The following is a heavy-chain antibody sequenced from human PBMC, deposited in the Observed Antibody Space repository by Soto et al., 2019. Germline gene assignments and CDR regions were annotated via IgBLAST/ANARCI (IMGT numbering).Heavy chain of an antibody. CDR2: IYHSGST. Sequence: SETLSLTCAVSGGSIISGGYSWIWIRQPPGKGLEWIGYIYHSGSTYYNPSLKSRVTISVDRSKNQFSLKLSSVTAADTAVYYCARVPGPWGQGTLVTVS. D-gene: IGHD7-27*01. J-gene: IGHJ5*02. CDR1: GGSIISGGYS. CDR3: ARVPGP. V-gene: IGHV4-30-2*01.